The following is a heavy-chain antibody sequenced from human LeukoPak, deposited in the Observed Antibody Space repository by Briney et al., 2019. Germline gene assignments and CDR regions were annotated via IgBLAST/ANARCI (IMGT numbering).Heavy chain of an antibody. J-gene: IGHJ5*02. D-gene: IGHD2-2*01. CDR2: IIAIFGTA. V-gene: IGHV1-69*01. Sequence: SVKVSCKASRGTFSSYAISSVRHGPGQGLEWMGGIIAIFGTANYAQKFQSRVTITADESTSTAYMELSSLRSEDTAVYYCARGWGGIVVVPAAMPSYNWFDPWGQGTLVTVSS. CDR1: RGTFSSYA. CDR3: ARGWGGIVVVPAAMPSYNWFDP.